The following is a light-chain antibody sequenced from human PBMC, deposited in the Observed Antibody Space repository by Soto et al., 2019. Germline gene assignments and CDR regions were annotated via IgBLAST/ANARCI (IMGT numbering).Light chain of an antibody. CDR1: QTISTY. CDR3: QQGYSIHALT. J-gene: IGKJ4*01. Sequence: DIQMTQSPSSLSASVGDRATISCRASQTISTYLHWYQHKPGRATRLLISDVSTLQSGVPGRFRGSGSETAFTLTITYLQSEDFATYYCQQGYSIHALTFGGGTKVELK. CDR2: DVS. V-gene: IGKV1-39*01.